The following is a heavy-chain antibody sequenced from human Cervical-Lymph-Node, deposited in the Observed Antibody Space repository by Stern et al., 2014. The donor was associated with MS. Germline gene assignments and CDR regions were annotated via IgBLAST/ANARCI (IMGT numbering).Heavy chain of an antibody. V-gene: IGHV3-30*01. CDR1: GFTFSSYA. Sequence: VQLVDSGGGVVQPGRSLRLSCAASGFTFSSYAMHWVRQAPGKGLEWVAVISYDGSNKYYADSVKGRFTISRDNSKNTLYLQMNSLRAEDTAVYYCARDDHTPYDSSGYSSGYGMDVWGQGTTVTVSS. J-gene: IGHJ6*02. CDR3: ARDDHTPYDSSGYSSGYGMDV. CDR2: ISYDGSNK. D-gene: IGHD3-22*01.